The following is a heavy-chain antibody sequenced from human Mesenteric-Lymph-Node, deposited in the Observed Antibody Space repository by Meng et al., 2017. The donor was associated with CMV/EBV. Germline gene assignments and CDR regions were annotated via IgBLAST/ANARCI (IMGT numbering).Heavy chain of an antibody. Sequence: SLKISCAASGFTFDDYAMHWVRQAPGKGLEWVAGITWNSETIEYGDSVKGRFTISRDNSKNTLYLQMNSLRAEDTAVYYCARNGRDYSKVYYYYYGMDVWGQGTTVTVSS. CDR1: GFTFDDYA. CDR2: ITWNSETI. CDR3: ARNGRDYSKVYYYYYGMDV. V-gene: IGHV3-9*01. J-gene: IGHJ6*02. D-gene: IGHD4-11*01.